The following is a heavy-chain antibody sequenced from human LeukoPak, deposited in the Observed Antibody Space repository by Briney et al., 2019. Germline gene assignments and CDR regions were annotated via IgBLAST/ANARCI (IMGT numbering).Heavy chain of an antibody. V-gene: IGHV4-59*01. CDR2: IYSSGDT. CDR3: ARGGYSYGYHFAH. J-gene: IGHJ4*02. D-gene: IGHD5-18*01. Sequence: PSETLSLTCTVSGGSISSFYWSWIRQPPGKGLEWIGYIYSSGDTNFNPSLKSRVTISVDTSKNQFSLKLTSVTAADTAVYFCARGGYSYGYHFAHWGQGTLVTVSS. CDR1: GGSISSFY.